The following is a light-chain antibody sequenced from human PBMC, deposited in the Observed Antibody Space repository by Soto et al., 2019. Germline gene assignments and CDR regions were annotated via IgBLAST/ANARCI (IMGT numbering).Light chain of an antibody. CDR3: QQSYSTPRT. Sequence: DIQMTQSPSSLSVSVGDRVTITCRASQSIVSYLNWYQQKLGKAPKLLIYTASNLQRGGPSRFSGSGSGTDFTLTVSNLQPEDFATYYGQQSYSTPRTFGQGTKLEIK. CDR1: QSIVSY. CDR2: TAS. V-gene: IGKV1-39*01. J-gene: IGKJ2*02.